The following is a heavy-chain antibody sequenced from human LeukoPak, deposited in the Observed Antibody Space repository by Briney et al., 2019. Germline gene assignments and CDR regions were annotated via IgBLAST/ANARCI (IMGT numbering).Heavy chain of an antibody. D-gene: IGHD4-17*01. CDR1: DDSFSSHY. Sequence: SETLSLTCAVSDDSFSSHYWTWIRQPPGKGLEWIGYISCIGSTNYNPSLKSRVTISIDTSKNEFSLKLTSVTAADTAVYYCARDLVTVTKGFDIWGQGTMVTVSS. J-gene: IGHJ3*02. CDR2: ISCIGST. V-gene: IGHV4-59*11. CDR3: ARDLVTVTKGFDI.